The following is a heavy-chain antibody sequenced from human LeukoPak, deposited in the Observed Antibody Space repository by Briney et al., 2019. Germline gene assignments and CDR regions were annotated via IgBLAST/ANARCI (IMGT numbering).Heavy chain of an antibody. CDR1: GFTFDDYY. Sequence: PGGSLRLSCAASGFTFDDYYMSWIRQAPGKGLQWISSISASGTMTFYADSVQGRFTISRDNAKNSLHLQLTSLRAEDTAVYYCARHMVLSPCDYWGQGTLVAVSS. D-gene: IGHD4/OR15-4a*01. V-gene: IGHV3-11*01. CDR3: ARHMVLSPCDY. CDR2: ISASGTMT. J-gene: IGHJ4*02.